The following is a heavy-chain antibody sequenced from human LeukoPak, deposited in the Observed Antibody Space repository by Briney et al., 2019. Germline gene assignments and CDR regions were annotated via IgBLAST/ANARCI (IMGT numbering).Heavy chain of an antibody. V-gene: IGHV1-2*06. Sequence: ASVKVSCKASGYTFTGCYMHWVRQAPGQGLEWMGRINPNSGGTNYAQKFQGRVTMTRDTSISTAYMELSRLRSDDTAVYYCARGSTYYDFWSGYYATNPWGQGTLVTVSS. D-gene: IGHD3-3*01. CDR1: GYTFTGCY. CDR3: ARGSTYYDFWSGYYATNP. CDR2: INPNSGGT. J-gene: IGHJ5*02.